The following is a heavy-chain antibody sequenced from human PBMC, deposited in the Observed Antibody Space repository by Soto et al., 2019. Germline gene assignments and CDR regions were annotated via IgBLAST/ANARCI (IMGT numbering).Heavy chain of an antibody. CDR2: ISGSGGST. Sequence: PGGSQRLSYAASGFTFDSYAMSWVRQAPGKGLEWVSGISGSGGSTYYADSVKGRFTISRDNSKNTLYLQMNSLRAEDTAVYYCAKDRKSGSGWYWDYWGQGTLVTVSS. V-gene: IGHV3-23*01. CDR1: GFTFDSYA. D-gene: IGHD6-19*01. J-gene: IGHJ4*02. CDR3: AKDRKSGSGWYWDY.